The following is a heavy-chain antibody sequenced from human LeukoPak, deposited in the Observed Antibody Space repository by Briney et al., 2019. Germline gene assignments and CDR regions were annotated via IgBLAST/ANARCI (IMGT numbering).Heavy chain of an antibody. J-gene: IGHJ4*02. CDR1: GYTFTGYY. CDR2: INPNSGGT. Sequence: ASVKVSCKASGYTFTGYYMHWVRQAPGQGLEWMGWINPNSGGTNYAQKFQGRVTMTRDTSISTAYMELSRLRSDDTAVYYRARVEFDYDSSGYYDYWGQGTLVTVSS. D-gene: IGHD3-22*01. CDR3: ARVEFDYDSSGYYDY. V-gene: IGHV1-2*02.